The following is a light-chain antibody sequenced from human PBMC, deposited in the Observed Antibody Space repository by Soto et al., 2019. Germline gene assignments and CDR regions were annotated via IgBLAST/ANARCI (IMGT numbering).Light chain of an antibody. Sequence: EIVLTQSPGTLSLSPGERATLSCRASQSISSSYLAWYQQKPGQAPRLLISGASSRATGVPDRFSGSGSGTHFTLTISRLEPEDFAVYYCQQYGRSPYTFGQGTNLEIK. CDR3: QQYGRSPYT. CDR1: QSISSSY. J-gene: IGKJ2*01. V-gene: IGKV3-20*01. CDR2: GAS.